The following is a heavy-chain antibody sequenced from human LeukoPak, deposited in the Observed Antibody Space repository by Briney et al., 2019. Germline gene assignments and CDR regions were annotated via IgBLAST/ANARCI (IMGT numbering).Heavy chain of an antibody. J-gene: IGHJ4*02. D-gene: IGHD6-19*01. CDR3: ARXAGXAXXXXYX. V-gene: IGHV1-2*02. CDR2: INPNSGGT. Sequence: ASVKVSCKASGYTFTGYYMNWVRQAPGQGLEWMGWINPNSGGTNYAQKFQGRVTMTRDTSISTAYMDLSRLRSDDTAVYYCARXAGXAXXXXYXWGQGTLVTVSS. CDR1: GYTFTGYY.